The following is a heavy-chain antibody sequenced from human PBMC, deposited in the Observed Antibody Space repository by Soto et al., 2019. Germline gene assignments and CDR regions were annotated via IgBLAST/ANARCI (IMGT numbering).Heavy chain of an antibody. Sequence: ASVKVSCKAIGYSFTRHYMHWVRQAPGQGLEWMGTIFPGGVNIAYAQKFEGRVTMTKDTSNNQVSLQLNSVTPDDTAVYYCARLIGNSWLDSWGQGTLVTVSS. V-gene: IGHV1-46*01. D-gene: IGHD3-16*01. J-gene: IGHJ5*01. CDR2: IFPGGVNI. CDR1: GYSFTRHY. CDR3: ARLIGNSWLDS.